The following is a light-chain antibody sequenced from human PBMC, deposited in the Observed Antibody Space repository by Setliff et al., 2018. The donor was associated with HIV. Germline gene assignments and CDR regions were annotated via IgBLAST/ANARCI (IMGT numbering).Light chain of an antibody. CDR2: EVS. V-gene: IGLV2-18*02. CDR1: SSDVGSYNR. J-gene: IGLJ2*01. CDR3: SSYTSSSTFFVV. Sequence: QSALTQPPSVSGSPGQSVTISCTGTSSDVGSYNRVSWYQQPPGTAPKLLIYEVSNRPSGVPDRFSGSRSGNTASLTISGLQAEDEADYYCSSYTSSSTFFVVFGGGTKSPS.